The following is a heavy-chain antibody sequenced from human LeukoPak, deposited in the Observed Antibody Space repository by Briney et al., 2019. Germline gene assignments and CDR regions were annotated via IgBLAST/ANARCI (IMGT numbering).Heavy chain of an antibody. Sequence: GGSLRLSCAASGFTFSDYYMSWIRQAPGKGLEWVSYISSSGTTIYYADSVKGRFTISRDNAKNSLYLQMNSLRAEDTAVYYCARRRDSGSLQHFDYWGQATLVTVSS. CDR1: GFTFSDYY. J-gene: IGHJ4*02. CDR3: ARRRDSGSLQHFDY. V-gene: IGHV3-11*01. D-gene: IGHD1-26*01. CDR2: ISSSGTTI.